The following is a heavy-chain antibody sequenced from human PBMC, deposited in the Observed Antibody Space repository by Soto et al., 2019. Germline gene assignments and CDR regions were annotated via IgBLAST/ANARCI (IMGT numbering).Heavy chain of an antibody. CDR1: GYTFTSYY. D-gene: IGHD3-3*01. CDR3: ARGYDFWSGSYYMDV. V-gene: IGHV1-46*03. Sequence: QVQLVQSGAEVKKPGASVKVSCKASGYTFTSYYMHWVRQAPGQGLEWMGIINLSGGSTSYAQKFQGRVTMTRNTSTSTGYTELSSLRSEGTAVYYCARGYDFWSGSYYMDVWGKGTTVTVSS. CDR2: INLSGGST. J-gene: IGHJ6*03.